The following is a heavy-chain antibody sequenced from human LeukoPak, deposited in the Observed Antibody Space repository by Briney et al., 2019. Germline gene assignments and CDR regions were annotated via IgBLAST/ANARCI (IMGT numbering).Heavy chain of an antibody. J-gene: IGHJ4*02. CDR1: GYSFTNYW. Sequence: GESLKIYCKGSGYSFTNYWIGWVRQMPGKGLEWMGIIYPRDSDTRYSPSFQGQVTISTDKSVSTAYLQWSSLKASDTAMYYCARGPAGSFDYWGQGTLVTVSS. V-gene: IGHV5-51*01. CDR3: ARGPAGSFDY. D-gene: IGHD6-19*01. CDR2: IYPRDSDT.